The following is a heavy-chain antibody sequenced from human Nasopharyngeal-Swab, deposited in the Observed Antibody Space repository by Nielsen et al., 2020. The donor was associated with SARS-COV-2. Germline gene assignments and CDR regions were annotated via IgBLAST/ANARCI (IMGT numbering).Heavy chain of an antibody. D-gene: IGHD3/OR15-3a*01. J-gene: IGHJ4*02. CDR3: ARIPPLDYYFDY. Sequence: WIRQHPGKALEWLALLEWDDDKYYSTSLKTRLTISKDTSKYQVVLTMTNMDPVDTATYYCARIPPLDYYFDYWGQGTLVTVSS. V-gene: IGHV2-70*01. CDR2: LEWDDDK.